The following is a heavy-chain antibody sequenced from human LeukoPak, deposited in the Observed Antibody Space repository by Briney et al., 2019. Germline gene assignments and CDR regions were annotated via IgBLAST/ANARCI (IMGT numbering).Heavy chain of an antibody. D-gene: IGHD2-2*01. CDR3: ALIPYCTTATCYYFDF. CDR1: GYTFTTYG. J-gene: IGHJ4*02. V-gene: IGHV1-18*01. CDR2: ISTYNGDT. Sequence: ASVKVSCKASGYTFTTYGISWVRQAPGQGLEWMGWISTYNGDTNYAQKLQGRVTMTADTSTSTTYMELRSLRSDDTAVYYCALIPYCTTATCYYFDFWGQGTLVTVSS.